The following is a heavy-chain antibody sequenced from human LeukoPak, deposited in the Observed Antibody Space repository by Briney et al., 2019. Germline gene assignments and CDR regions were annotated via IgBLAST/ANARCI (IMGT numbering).Heavy chain of an antibody. Sequence: SVKVSCKASGGTFSSYAISWVRQAPGQGLEWMGRIIPIFGIANYAQKFQGRVTITADKSTSTAYMELSSPRSEDTAVYYCAREGEYGDYVFDYWGQGTLVTVSS. V-gene: IGHV1-69*04. CDR3: AREGEYGDYVFDY. CDR1: GGTFSSYA. CDR2: IIPIFGIA. J-gene: IGHJ4*02. D-gene: IGHD4-17*01.